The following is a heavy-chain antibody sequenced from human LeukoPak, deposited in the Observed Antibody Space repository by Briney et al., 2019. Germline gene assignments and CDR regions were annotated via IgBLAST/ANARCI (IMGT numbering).Heavy chain of an antibody. V-gene: IGHV1-46*01. CDR3: ARDAAYCGGDCYFPNY. D-gene: IGHD2-21*02. J-gene: IGHJ4*02. CDR1: GYTFTSYY. Sequence: ASVKVSCKASGYTFTSYYMHRVRQAPGQGLEWMGIINPSGGSTSYAQKFQGRVTMTRDTSTSTVYMELSSLRSEDTAVYYCARDAAYCGGDCYFPNYWGQGTLVTVSS. CDR2: INPSGGST.